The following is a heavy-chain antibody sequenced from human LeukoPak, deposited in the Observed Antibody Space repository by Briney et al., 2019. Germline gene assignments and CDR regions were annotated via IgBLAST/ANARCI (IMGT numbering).Heavy chain of an antibody. CDR1: GFTFSSYW. V-gene: IGHV3-7*01. Sequence: QPGGSLRLSCAASGFTFSSYWMSWVRQAPGKGLEWVANIKQDGSEKYYVDSVKGRFTISRDNAKNSLYLQMNSLRAEDTAVYYCARDYHYIPHPVWFGESDAFDIWGQGTMVTVSS. CDR2: IKQDGSEK. J-gene: IGHJ3*02. D-gene: IGHD3-10*01. CDR3: ARDYHYIPHPVWFGESDAFDI.